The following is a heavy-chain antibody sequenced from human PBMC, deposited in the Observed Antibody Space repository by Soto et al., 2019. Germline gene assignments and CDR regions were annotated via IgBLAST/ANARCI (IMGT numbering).Heavy chain of an antibody. CDR2: IIGSGAST. D-gene: IGHD3-16*01. CDR3: ARDLIGLRDQYYFDF. J-gene: IGHJ4*02. V-gene: IGHV3-23*01. CDR1: GFTFRNYA. Sequence: GGSLRLSCAASGFTFRNYAMSWVRQAPGKGLEWVSGIIGSGASTYYADSVKGRFTISRDNSKNTLYLQMNSLRAEDTAVYYCARDLIGLRDQYYFDFWGQGTLVTVSS.